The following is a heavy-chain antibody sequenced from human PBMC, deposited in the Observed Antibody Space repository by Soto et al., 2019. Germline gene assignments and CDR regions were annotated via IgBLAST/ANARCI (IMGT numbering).Heavy chain of an antibody. D-gene: IGHD3-22*01. CDR2: INRSGST. CDR3: ARTSLRDSSSYYYSEFYY. J-gene: IGHJ4*02. V-gene: IGHV4-34*01. Sequence: SETLSLTCAAYGGSFSGYYWSWIRQPPGKGLEWIGEINRSGSTNYNPSLKSRVTISVDTSKNQFSLKLSSVTAADTAVYYCARTSLRDSSSYYYSEFYYWGQGTLVTVS. CDR1: GGSFSGYY.